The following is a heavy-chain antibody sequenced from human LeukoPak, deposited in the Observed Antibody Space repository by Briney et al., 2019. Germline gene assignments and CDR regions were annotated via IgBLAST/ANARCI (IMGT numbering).Heavy chain of an antibody. D-gene: IGHD6-19*01. CDR1: GGSFSGYY. J-gene: IGHJ4*02. V-gene: IGHV3-53*01. CDR2: IYSGGNT. CDR3: ARGYSSDWSLETFDY. Sequence: ETLSLTCAVYGGSFSGYYMSWVRQAPGKGLEWVSVIYSGGNTYYADSVKGRFTISRDNSKNTLYLQMNSLRDEDTAVYYCARGYSSDWSLETFDYWGQGTLVTVSS.